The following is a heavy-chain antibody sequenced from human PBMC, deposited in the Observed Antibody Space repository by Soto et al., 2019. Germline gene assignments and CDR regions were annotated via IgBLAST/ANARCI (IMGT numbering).Heavy chain of an antibody. V-gene: IGHV3-30-3*01. J-gene: IGHJ4*02. CDR1: GFTFSNYA. Sequence: AGSLRLSCAASGFTFSNYAMHWVRQAPGKGLEWVAVISYDGSNKYYADSVKGRFTISRDNSKNTLYLQMNSLRAEDTAVYYCARDPLAVERPYWGQGTLVTVSS. CDR3: ARDPLAVERPY. CDR2: ISYDGSNK. D-gene: IGHD6-19*01.